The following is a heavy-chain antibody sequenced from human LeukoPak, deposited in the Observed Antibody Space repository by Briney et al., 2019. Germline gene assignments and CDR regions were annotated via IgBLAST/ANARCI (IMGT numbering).Heavy chain of an antibody. J-gene: IGHJ5*02. Sequence: ASVKVSCKASGGTFSSYAISWVRQAPGQGLEWMGGITPIFGTANYAQKFQGRVTITADESTSTAYMELSSLRSEDTAVYYCARDRSSVAAAGMYNWFDPRGQGTLVTVSS. CDR3: ARDRSSVAAAGMYNWFDP. CDR1: GGTFSSYA. V-gene: IGHV1-69*13. D-gene: IGHD6-13*01. CDR2: ITPIFGTA.